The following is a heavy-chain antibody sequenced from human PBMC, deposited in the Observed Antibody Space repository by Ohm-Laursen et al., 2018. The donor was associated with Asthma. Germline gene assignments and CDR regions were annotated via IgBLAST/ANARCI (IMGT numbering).Heavy chain of an antibody. J-gene: IGHJ4*02. CDR3: ARHSAGPNY. D-gene: IGHD6-13*01. V-gene: IGHV4-39*01. CDR1: GGSISSGTYW. CDR2: SSYSGST. Sequence: SDTLSLTWTVSGGSISSGTYWWGWIRQPPGMGLEWIGSSSYSGSTYYNPPLRSRVTISVDTSKNQFSLKLTSVTAADTAVYYCARHSAGPNYWGLGAQVTVSS.